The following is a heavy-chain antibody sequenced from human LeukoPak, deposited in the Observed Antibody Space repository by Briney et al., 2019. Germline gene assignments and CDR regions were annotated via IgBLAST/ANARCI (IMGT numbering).Heavy chain of an antibody. Sequence: RSLRLSCAASGSTFSSYGMHWVRQAPGKGLEWVAVIWYDGSNKYYADSAKGRFTISRDNSKNTLYLQMNSLRAEDTAVYYCARDLEQLVPQESSAFDYWGQGTLVTVSS. CDR1: GSTFSSYG. V-gene: IGHV3-33*08. J-gene: IGHJ4*02. D-gene: IGHD6-6*01. CDR3: ARDLEQLVPQESSAFDY. CDR2: IWYDGSNK.